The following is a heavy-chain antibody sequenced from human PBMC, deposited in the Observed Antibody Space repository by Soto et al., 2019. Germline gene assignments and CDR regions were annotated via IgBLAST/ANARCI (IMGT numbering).Heavy chain of an antibody. CDR3: ARVDYYDSSGYRHFDY. D-gene: IGHD3-22*01. V-gene: IGHV3-74*01. CDR1: GFTFSSYW. J-gene: IGHJ4*02. CDR2: INSDGSST. Sequence: PGGSLRLSCAAAGFTFSSYWMHWVRQAPGKGLVWVSRINSDGSSTSYADSVKGRFTISRDNAKNTLYLQMNSLRAEDTAVYYCARVDYYDSSGYRHFDYWGQGTLVTVSS.